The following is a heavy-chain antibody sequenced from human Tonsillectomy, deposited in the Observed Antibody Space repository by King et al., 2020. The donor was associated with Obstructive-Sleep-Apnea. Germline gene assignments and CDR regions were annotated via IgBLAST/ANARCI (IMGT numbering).Heavy chain of an antibody. CDR1: GYTFTGDY. D-gene: IGHD6-19*01. V-gene: IGHV1-2*02. CDR2: IYPNSGAT. Sequence: VQLVESGAEVKKPGASVKVSCKASGYTFTGDYMHWMRQAPGQGLEWMGWIYPNSGATNHAQNFQGRATMTRDTSISTAYLELRSRRSDETAVYYCARDAAVDLHGRSNYFDYWGQGTLVTASS. CDR3: ARDAAVDLHGRSNYFDY. J-gene: IGHJ4*02.